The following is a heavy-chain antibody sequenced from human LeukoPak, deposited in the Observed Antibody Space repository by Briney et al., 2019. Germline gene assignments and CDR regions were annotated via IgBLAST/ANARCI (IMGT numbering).Heavy chain of an antibody. D-gene: IGHD4-17*01. CDR3: AKGYTVTTRGYFEW. J-gene: IGHJ4*02. V-gene: IGHV3-23*01. Sequence: GGSLRLSCAASGFTFNSYAMSWVRQAPGKGLEWVSVISASGGSAYYTDSVKGRFTISRDDSKDTLYLQMNSLRAEDTAVYYCAKGYTVTTRGYFEWWGQGTLVTVSS. CDR2: ISASGGSA. CDR1: GFTFNSYA.